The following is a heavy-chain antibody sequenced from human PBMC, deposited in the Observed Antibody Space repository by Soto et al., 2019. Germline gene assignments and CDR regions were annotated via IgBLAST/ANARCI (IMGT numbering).Heavy chain of an antibody. CDR2: IYCSGST. V-gene: IGHV4-30-4*01. CDR3: ASSLWVYAFDI. Sequence: QVQLQESGPGLVKSSQTLSLTCTVSGGSISSGDYYWSWIRQPPGKGLEWIGYIYCSGSTYDNPSLKSRVTISVDTSKNQFSLKLSSVTAADTAVYYCASSLWVYAFDIWGQGTMVTVSS. CDR1: GGSISSGDYY. J-gene: IGHJ3*02. D-gene: IGHD6-13*01.